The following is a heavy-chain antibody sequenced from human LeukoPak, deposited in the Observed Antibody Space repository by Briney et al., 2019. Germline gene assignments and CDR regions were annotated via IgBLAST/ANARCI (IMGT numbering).Heavy chain of an antibody. CDR3: ARDYSTSRHFDF. CDR1: GYTFTSYY. J-gene: IGHJ4*02. CDR2: INPSGGST. D-gene: IGHD6-6*01. Sequence: GASVKVSCKASGYTFTSYYMHWVRQAPGQGLEWMGIINPSGGSTSYGQKFQGRVTMTRDMSTSTVYMELSSLRSEDSALYYCARDYSTSRHFDFWGQGTLVTVS. V-gene: IGHV1-46*01.